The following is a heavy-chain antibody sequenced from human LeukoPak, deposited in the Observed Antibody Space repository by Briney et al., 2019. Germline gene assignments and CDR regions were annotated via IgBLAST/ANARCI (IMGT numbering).Heavy chain of an antibody. CDR3: AKDRLVVAPAAMTSNFDY. CDR1: GFTFSTHG. CDR2: ISYDGRNT. J-gene: IGHJ4*02. Sequence: GGSLKLSCAASGFTFSTHGMHWVRQAPGKGLEWLAVISYDGRNTYYADSVKGRLTISRDNSKNTLFLQMNSLRGEDTAVYYCAKDRLVVAPAAMTSNFDYWGQGTLVTVSS. D-gene: IGHD2-2*01. V-gene: IGHV3-30*18.